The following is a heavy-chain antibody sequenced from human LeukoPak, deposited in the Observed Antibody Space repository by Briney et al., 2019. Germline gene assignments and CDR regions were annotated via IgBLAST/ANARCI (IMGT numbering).Heavy chain of an antibody. J-gene: IGHJ5*02. Sequence: PSETLSLTCTVSGGSISSYYWSWIRQPPGKGLEWIGYIYYSGSTNYNPSLKSRVTILVDTSKNQFSLKLSSVTAADTAVYYCARGLTYYYGSGSNNWFDPWGQGTLVTVSS. CDR1: GGSISSYY. D-gene: IGHD3-10*01. CDR2: IYYSGST. CDR3: ARGLTYYYGSGSNNWFDP. V-gene: IGHV4-59*08.